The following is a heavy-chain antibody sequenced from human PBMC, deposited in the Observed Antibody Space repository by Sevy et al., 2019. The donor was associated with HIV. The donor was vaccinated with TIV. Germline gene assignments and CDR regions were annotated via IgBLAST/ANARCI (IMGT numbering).Heavy chain of an antibody. J-gene: IGHJ4*02. CDR1: GFTFSNYW. Sequence: GGSLRLSCAASGFTFSNYWMHLVRQAPGKGLVWVSHINTDGESIRYADSVKGRFTISRDNAKNTLYLQVNSLRAEDTAVYYCARGTRGTFGNWGQGTLVTLSS. CDR2: INTDGESI. CDR3: ARGTRGTFGN. D-gene: IGHD1-26*01. V-gene: IGHV3-74*01.